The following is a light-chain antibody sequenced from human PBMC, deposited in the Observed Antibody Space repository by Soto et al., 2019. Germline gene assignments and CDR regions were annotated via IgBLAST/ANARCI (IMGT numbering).Light chain of an antibody. CDR2: DAS. J-gene: IGKJ3*01. Sequence: EIVMAQSPATLSVSPGERVTLSCRASQSVSSNLAWYQQKPGQAPRLLIHDASTRATGIPARFSGSGSGTEFTLTISSLQSEDFAIYYCQQYNNWPPFTFGPGTKVEIK. CDR3: QQYNNWPPFT. CDR1: QSVSSN. V-gene: IGKV3-15*01.